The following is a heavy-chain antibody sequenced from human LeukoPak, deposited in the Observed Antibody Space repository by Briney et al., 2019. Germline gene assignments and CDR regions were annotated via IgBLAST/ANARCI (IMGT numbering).Heavy chain of an antibody. D-gene: IGHD6-19*01. CDR1: GASINNYY. CDR2: VYQTVTT. V-gene: IGHV4-59*08. CDR3: ARKSSGWFVE. J-gene: IGHJ4*02. Sequence: SETLSLTCTDSGASINNYYWSWIRQPPGKGLEWIGYVYQTVTTNYNPSLKSRVTISADTSQNQFSLRLSSVTAADTAVYYCARKSSGWFVEWGQGTLVTVSS.